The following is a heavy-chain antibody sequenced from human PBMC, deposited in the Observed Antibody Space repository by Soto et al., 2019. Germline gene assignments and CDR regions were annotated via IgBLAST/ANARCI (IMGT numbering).Heavy chain of an antibody. CDR2: AYSDSA. CDR1: GASVSSHH. J-gene: IGHJ4*02. V-gene: IGHV4-59*02. Sequence: QVQLQESGPGVVKPSETLSLTCTVSGASVSSHHWTWIRQPPGKGLEWIGAYSDSASYSPSLKSRVTISADTSKNQSSPNLSSVTAADTAVYYCAAYRRGEGGRGYWGQGTLVTVSS. D-gene: IGHD6-19*01. CDR3: AAYRRGEGGRGY.